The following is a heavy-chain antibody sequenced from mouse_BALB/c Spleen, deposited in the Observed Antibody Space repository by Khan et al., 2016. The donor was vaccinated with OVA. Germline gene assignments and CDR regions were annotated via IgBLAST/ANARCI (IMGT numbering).Heavy chain of an antibody. D-gene: IGHD2-14*01. J-gene: IGHJ3*01. CDR1: GYTFTSYT. V-gene: IGHV1-4*01. CDR3: VRAGVYHRSDDWFAY. CDR2: INPSNDYT. Sequence: QVRLQQSGAELARPGASMKMSCKASGYTFTSYTMHWVRQRPGQAPEWIGHINPSNDYTNYNQNFKDKATLIVDKSSSTAYMQLSSLTSEDSAVYYCVRAGVYHRSDDWFAYWGQGTLVTVSA.